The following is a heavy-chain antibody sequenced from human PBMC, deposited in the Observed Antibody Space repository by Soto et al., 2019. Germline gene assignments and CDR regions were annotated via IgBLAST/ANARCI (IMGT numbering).Heavy chain of an antibody. V-gene: IGHV4-38-2*01. CDR2: IYHSGST. Sequence: ASETLSLTCAVSGYSISSGYYWGWIRQPPGKGLEGIGSIYHSGSTYYNPSLKRRVTISVNTSKNEVSLKLRSVTAADTAVYYCALGAVAAPRPSFDYWGQGTLVTVSS. J-gene: IGHJ4*02. CDR3: ALGAVAAPRPSFDY. CDR1: GYSISSGYY. D-gene: IGHD6-19*01.